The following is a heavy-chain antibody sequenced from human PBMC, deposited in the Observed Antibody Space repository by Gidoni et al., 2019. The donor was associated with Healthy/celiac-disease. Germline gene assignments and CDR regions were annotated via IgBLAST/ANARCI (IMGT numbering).Heavy chain of an antibody. CDR2: IWYDGSNK. J-gene: IGHJ4*02. CDR3: AREVGLDY. CDR1: GFTFSSYG. Sequence: QVQLVESGGGVVQPGRSLRLSCAASGFTFSSYGMHWVRPAPGKGLEWVAVIWYDGSNKYYADSVKGRFTISRDNSKNTLYLQMNSLRAEDTAVYDCAREVGLDYWGQGTLVTVSS. V-gene: IGHV3-33*01. D-gene: IGHD1-26*01.